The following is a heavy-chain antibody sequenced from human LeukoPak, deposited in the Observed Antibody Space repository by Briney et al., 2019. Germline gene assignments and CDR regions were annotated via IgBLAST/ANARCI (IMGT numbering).Heavy chain of an antibody. CDR3: AKYPYSGSYYDY. J-gene: IGHJ4*02. CDR2: ISGSGGST. Sequence: GGSLRLSCAASGFPFSTYAMSWVRQAPGKGLEWVSAISGSGGSTYYADSVKGRFTISRDNSKNTLYLQMNSLRAEDTAVYYCAKYPYSGSYYDYWSQGTLVTVSS. V-gene: IGHV3-23*01. CDR1: GFPFSTYA. D-gene: IGHD1-26*01.